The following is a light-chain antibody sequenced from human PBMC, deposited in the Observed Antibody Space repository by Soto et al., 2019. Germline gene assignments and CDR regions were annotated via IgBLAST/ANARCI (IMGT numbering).Light chain of an antibody. CDR3: QQYSSSPYT. CDR2: AAS. J-gene: IGKJ2*01. V-gene: IGKV3-20*01. CDR1: QSVSNNY. Sequence: DIVLTQSPGTLSLSPGEGATLSCRASQSVSNNYLAWYQQKPGQAPRLLIFAASSRATGIPDRFSGSGSGTDFTLTISRLEPEDFAVYYCQQYSSSPYTFGQGTKLEIK.